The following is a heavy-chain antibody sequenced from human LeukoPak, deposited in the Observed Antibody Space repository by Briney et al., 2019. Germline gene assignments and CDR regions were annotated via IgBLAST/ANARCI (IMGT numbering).Heavy chain of an antibody. D-gene: IGHD3-3*01. CDR1: GFTFSSYG. V-gene: IGHV3-33*01. CDR2: IWYDGSNK. CDR3: ARGQYYDFWSGYLYYYYYYYMDV. Sequence: GGSLRLSCAASGFTFSSYGMHWVRQAPGKGLEWVAVIWYDGSNKYYADSVKGRFTISRDNSKNTLYLQMNSLRAEDTAVYYCARGQYYDFWSGYLYYYYYYYMDVWGKGTTVTVSS. J-gene: IGHJ6*03.